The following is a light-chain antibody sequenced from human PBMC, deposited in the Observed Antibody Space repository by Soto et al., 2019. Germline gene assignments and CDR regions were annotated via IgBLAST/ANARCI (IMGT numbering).Light chain of an antibody. V-gene: IGKV1-27*01. J-gene: IGKJ4*01. Sequence: DILMTQSPSSLSASVGDRVTITCRASQGIDNHLAWYQQKPGKAPTLLIYAASTLQSGVPSRCTGSGSGTDFTLTISSLQPEDAATYYCQKCKVAPFTFGGGTKVDIK. CDR3: QKCKVAPFT. CDR2: AAS. CDR1: QGIDNH.